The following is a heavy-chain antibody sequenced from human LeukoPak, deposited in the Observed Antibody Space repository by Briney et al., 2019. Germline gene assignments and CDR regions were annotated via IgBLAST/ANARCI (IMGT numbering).Heavy chain of an antibody. Sequence: PGVYLRLSCSASGFTFNLFAMNWVRQAPGKGLEWVLHRSKSGKKSYYTDSVKGSFTIYTDKSKSTLFLQTNSLRAEDTALYYCGKGAWSDNWGQGTLVTVSS. D-gene: IGHD6-19*01. CDR2: RSKSGKKS. CDR1: GFTFNLFA. V-gene: IGHV3-23*01. J-gene: IGHJ4*02. CDR3: GKGAWSDN.